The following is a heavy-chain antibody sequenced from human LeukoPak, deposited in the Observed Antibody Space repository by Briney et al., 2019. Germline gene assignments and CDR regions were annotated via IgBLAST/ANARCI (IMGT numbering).Heavy chain of an antibody. CDR1: GGSISNYL. CDR2: IYYSGST. D-gene: IGHD3-9*01. Sequence: SETLSLTCTVSGGSISNYLWSWIRQPPGKGLEWIGYIYYSGSTNYNPSLKSRVTILVDTSKNQFSLKVSSVTAADTAVYYCASWGLTGFDYWGQGTLVTVSS. CDR3: ASWGLTGFDY. J-gene: IGHJ4*02. V-gene: IGHV4-59*01.